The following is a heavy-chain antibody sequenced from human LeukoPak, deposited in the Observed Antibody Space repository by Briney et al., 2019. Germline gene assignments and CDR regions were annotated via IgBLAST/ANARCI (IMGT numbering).Heavy chain of an antibody. D-gene: IGHD3-10*01. CDR1: GYTFTGYY. V-gene: IGHV1-2*02. CDR2: INPNSGGT. J-gene: IGHJ4*02. Sequence: ASVKVSCKASGYTFTGYYMHWVRQAPGQGLEWMGWINPNSGGTNYAQKFQGRVTMTTDTSTSTAYMELRSLRSDDTAVYYCARDFFSSSNYYGSGSYNYWGQGTLVTVSS. CDR3: ARDFFSSSNYYGSGSYNY.